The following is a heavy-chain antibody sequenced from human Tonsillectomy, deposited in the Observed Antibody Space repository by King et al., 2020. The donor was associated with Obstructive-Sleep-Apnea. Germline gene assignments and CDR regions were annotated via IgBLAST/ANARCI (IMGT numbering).Heavy chain of an antibody. J-gene: IGHJ3*02. D-gene: IGHD3-22*01. V-gene: IGHV3-23*04. CDR3: AKVPMIVVVRDDDAFDI. Sequence: VQLVESGGGLVQPGGSLRLSCAASGFTFSSYAMSWVRQAPGKGLEWVSAISGSGGSTYYADSVKGRFTISRDNSKNTLYLQMNSLRAEDTAVYYCAKVPMIVVVRDDDAFDIWGQGTMVTVSS. CDR1: GFTFSSYA. CDR2: ISGSGGST.